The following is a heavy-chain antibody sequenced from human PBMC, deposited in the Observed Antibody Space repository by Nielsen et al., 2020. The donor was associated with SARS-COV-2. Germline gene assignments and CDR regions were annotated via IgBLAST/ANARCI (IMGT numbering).Heavy chain of an antibody. CDR2: IYHSGST. CDR1: GGSISSSNW. J-gene: IGHJ5*02. D-gene: IGHD3-3*01. Sequence: SETLSLTCAVSGGSISSSNWWSWVRPPPGKGLEWIGEIYHSGSTNYNPSLKSRVTISLDTSKNQFSLALTSVTAADTAVYYCVRATIFGVAFIDRWGQGALVTVSS. CDR3: VRATIFGVAFIDR. V-gene: IGHV4-4*02.